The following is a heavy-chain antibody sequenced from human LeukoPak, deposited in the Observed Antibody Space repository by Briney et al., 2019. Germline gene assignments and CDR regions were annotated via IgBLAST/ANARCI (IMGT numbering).Heavy chain of an antibody. Sequence: SGGSLRLSCSASGFTFSNYWMSWVRQAPGKGLEWVTDIKQDESEKYYVDSVKGRFTISRDNAKSSLYLQMNSLRAEDTAVYYCARASDSSSSRYQAFEEWGQGTLVTVSS. CDR2: IKQDESEK. J-gene: IGHJ4*02. D-gene: IGHD2-2*01. CDR3: ARASDSSSSRYQAFEE. CDR1: GFTFSNYW. V-gene: IGHV3-7*01.